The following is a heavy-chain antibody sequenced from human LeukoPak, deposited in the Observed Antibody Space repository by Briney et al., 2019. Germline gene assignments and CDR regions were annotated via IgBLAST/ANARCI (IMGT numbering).Heavy chain of an antibody. CDR3: AGSSIAVAGIRFVN. V-gene: IGHV3-53*01. Sequence: PGGSLRLSCAASGFTVSSNYMSWVRQAPGKGLEWVSVIYSGGSTYYADSVKGRSTISRDNSKNTLYLQMNSLRAEDTAVYYCAGSSIAVAGIRFVNWGQGTLVTVSS. CDR1: GFTVSSNY. D-gene: IGHD6-19*01. CDR2: IYSGGST. J-gene: IGHJ4*02.